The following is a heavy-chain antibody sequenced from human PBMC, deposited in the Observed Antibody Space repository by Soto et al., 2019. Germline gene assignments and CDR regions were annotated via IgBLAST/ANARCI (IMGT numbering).Heavy chain of an antibody. D-gene: IGHD2-2*01. CDR3: AGCSLVVVPALRFEP. V-gene: IGHV4-31*03. Sequence: TLSLTCTVSGGSISSGGYYCSWILQHPGKGLEWIGYIYYSVTTCYNPSLKSRVTISVDTSRNQFSLKLSSVSAADTALYYCAGCSLVVVPALRFEPSGRGIMVTVSS. CDR2: IYYSVTT. CDR1: GGSISSGGYY. J-gene: IGHJ5*02.